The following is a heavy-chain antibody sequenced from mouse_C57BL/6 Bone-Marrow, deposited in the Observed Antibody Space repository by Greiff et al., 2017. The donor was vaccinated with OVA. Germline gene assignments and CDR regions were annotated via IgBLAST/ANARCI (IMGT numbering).Heavy chain of an antibody. J-gene: IGHJ2*01. Sequence: EVKLMESGGGLVKPGGSLKLSCAASGFTFSDYGMDWVRQAPEKGLEWVAYISSGSSTIYYADPVMGRFTISRDNAKNPLFLQMTSLRSEDTAMYYCAGLRRGYWGQGTTLTVSS. CDR2: ISSGSSTI. D-gene: IGHD2-2*01. V-gene: IGHV5-17*01. CDR1: GFTFSDYG. CDR3: AGLRRGY.